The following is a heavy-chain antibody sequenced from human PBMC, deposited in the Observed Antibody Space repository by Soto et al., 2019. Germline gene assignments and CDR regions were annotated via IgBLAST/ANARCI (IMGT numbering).Heavy chain of an antibody. CDR2: IYSGDSDI. D-gene: IGHD1-7*01. CDR1: GYSFTSYW. Sequence: PGESLKISCKGSGYSFTSYWIAWVRQMPVKGLEWMGIIYSGDSDIRYSPSFQGHFSISVDKSITTAYLQWSSLKAADTAMYYCVRSEYNWDYNSRMDAFDVWGQGTRVTVSS. J-gene: IGHJ3*01. V-gene: IGHV5-51*01. CDR3: VRSEYNWDYNSRMDAFDV.